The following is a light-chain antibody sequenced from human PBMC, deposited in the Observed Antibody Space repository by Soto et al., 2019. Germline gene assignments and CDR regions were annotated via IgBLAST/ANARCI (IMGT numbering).Light chain of an antibody. CDR1: QGVSSSY. CDR2: GAS. Sequence: EIVLTQSPGTLSLSPGERATLSCRASQGVSSSYLAWYQQKPGQAPRLLIYGASSRATGIPDRFSGSGSGTDFTLTISDVEPEDFAVYYCHQRQSWPRTFGQGTKVDIK. CDR3: HQRQSWPRT. J-gene: IGKJ1*01. V-gene: IGKV3-20*01.